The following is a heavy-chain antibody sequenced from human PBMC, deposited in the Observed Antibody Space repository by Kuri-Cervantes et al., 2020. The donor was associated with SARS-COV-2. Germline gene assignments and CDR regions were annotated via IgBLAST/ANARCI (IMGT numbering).Heavy chain of an antibody. CDR3: ARVQGQYYDFWSGYYTDDGYFDY. D-gene: IGHD3-3*01. CDR1: GYTFITFD. Sequence: ASVKVSCKASGYTFITFDINWVRQAPGQGLEWMGWINPNSGGTNYAQKFQGRVTMTRDTSISTAYMELSRLRSDDTAVYYCARVQGQYYDFWSGYYTDDGYFDYWGQGTLVTVSS. J-gene: IGHJ4*02. CDR2: INPNSGGT. V-gene: IGHV1-2*02.